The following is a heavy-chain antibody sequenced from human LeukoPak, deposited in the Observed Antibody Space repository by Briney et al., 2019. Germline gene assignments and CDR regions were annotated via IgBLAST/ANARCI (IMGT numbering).Heavy chain of an antibody. D-gene: IGHD3-10*01. J-gene: IGHJ6*02. CDR1: GFTFNDHG. CDR2: ISTSSSTI. V-gene: IGHV3-48*04. Sequence: GGSLRLSCVASGFTFNDHGMHWVRQAPGKGLDWVSYISTSSSTIYYADSVKGRFTNSRDNAKNSLSLEMNSLRAEDTAVYYCARGFHYGLDVWGQGTTVTVSS. CDR3: ARGFHYGLDV.